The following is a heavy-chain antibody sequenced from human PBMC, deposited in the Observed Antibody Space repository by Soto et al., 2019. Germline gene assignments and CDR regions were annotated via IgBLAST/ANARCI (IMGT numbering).Heavy chain of an antibody. Sequence: PGGSLRLSCAASGFTFDDYAMHWVRQAPGKGLEWVSGISWNSGSIGYADSVKGRFTISRDNAKNSLYPQMNSLRAEDTALYYCAKDMVAAEKYYFDYWGQGTLVTVSS. CDR1: GFTFDDYA. J-gene: IGHJ4*02. V-gene: IGHV3-9*01. D-gene: IGHD2-15*01. CDR3: AKDMVAAEKYYFDY. CDR2: ISWNSGSI.